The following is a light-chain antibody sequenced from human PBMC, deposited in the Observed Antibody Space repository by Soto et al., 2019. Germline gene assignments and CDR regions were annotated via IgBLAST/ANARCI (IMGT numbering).Light chain of an antibody. J-gene: IGKJ4*01. CDR1: QSVSSY. V-gene: IGKV3-11*01. Sequence: EIVLTQSPATLSLSPGERATLSCRASQSVSSYLAWYRQKPGQAPRLLIYDASNRATGIPARFSGSGSGTDFTLTISSLEPEDFAVYYCQQRSNWPPNFGGGTKVDIK. CDR2: DAS. CDR3: QQRSNWPPN.